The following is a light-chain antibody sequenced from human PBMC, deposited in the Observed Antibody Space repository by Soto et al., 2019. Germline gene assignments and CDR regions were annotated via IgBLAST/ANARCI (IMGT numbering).Light chain of an antibody. J-gene: IGKJ1*01. CDR1: QSVSSN. CDR3: QQYDNWWT. V-gene: IGKV3-15*01. CDR2: AAS. Sequence: EIVMTQSPATLSVSPGERATLSCRASQSVSSNLAWSQQKPGQAPRVLIYAASTRATGIPDRFSGSGSGTEFTLTISSLHSEDFGVYYCQQYDNWWTFGQGTKVDIK.